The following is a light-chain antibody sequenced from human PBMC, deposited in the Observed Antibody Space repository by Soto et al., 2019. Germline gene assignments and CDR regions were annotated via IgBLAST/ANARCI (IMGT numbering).Light chain of an antibody. CDR2: GTT. CDR3: QQYGISPKT. J-gene: IGKJ1*01. Sequence: VLTQSPGTLSLSPGERATLSCRASQSVNSLFFGWHQQKPGQAPRLLIYGTTNRAAGIPDRFSGSGSGTDFTLTISRLEPEDSAVYFCQQYGISPKTFGQGTKVDIK. V-gene: IGKV3-20*01. CDR1: QSVNSLF.